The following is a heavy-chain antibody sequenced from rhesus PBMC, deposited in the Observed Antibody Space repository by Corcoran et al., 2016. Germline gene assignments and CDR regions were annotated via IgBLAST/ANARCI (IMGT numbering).Heavy chain of an antibody. Sequence: QVQLQESGPAVVQPSETLSLTCPVSGVSITSGYAWRWIRPSPWEGLGWVGYINGRMGNTNYNPSLKRRVTISKDTSKNQFSVNLSSVTAADTVVYDCARERTQWGTTPLYYYGLDSWGQGVVVTVSS. CDR2: INGRMGNT. J-gene: IGHJ6*01. CDR1: GVSITSGYA. D-gene: IGHD1-44*01. V-gene: IGHV4-127*01. CDR3: ARERTQWGTTPLYYYGLDS.